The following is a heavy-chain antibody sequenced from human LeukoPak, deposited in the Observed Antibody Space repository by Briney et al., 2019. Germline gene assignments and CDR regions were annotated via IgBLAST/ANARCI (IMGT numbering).Heavy chain of an antibody. V-gene: IGHV4-34*01. CDR1: GGSFSGYY. CDR3: ARLSGYYYYFDY. Sequence: PSETLSLTCAVYGGSFSGYYWSWIRQPPGKGLEWIGEINHSGSTNYNPSLKSRVNISVDTSKNQFSLKLSSVTAADTAVYYCARLSGYYYYFDYWGQGTLVTVSS. D-gene: IGHD3-22*01. CDR2: INHSGST. J-gene: IGHJ4*02.